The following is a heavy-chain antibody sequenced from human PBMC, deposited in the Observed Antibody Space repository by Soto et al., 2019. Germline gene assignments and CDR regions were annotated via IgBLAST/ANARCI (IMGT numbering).Heavy chain of an antibody. CDR1: GYTFTSYA. CDR2: INAGNGNT. J-gene: IGHJ4*02. Sequence: QVQLVQSGAEVKKPGASVKVSCKASGYTFTSYAMHWVRQAPGQRLEWMGWINAGNGNTKYSQKFQGRVTITRDTYASTAYMELGRLRSEDTAVYYCERSIVVVTAADYWGQGTLVTVSS. D-gene: IGHD2-21*02. V-gene: IGHV1-3*01. CDR3: ERSIVVVTAADY.